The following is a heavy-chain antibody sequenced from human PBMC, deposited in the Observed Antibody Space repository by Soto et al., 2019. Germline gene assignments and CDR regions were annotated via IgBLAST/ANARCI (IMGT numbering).Heavy chain of an antibody. CDR2: IYTSGST. CDR3: AREGGQQLDLGIYGMDV. J-gene: IGHJ6*02. V-gene: IGHV4-4*07. CDR1: GGSISSYY. D-gene: IGHD6-13*01. Sequence: QVQLQESGPGLVKPSETLSLTCTVSGGSISSYYWSWIRQPAGKGLEWIGRIYTSGSTNYNPSLTSRVTMSEDTSQTQFSLKLSSVTAADKGVYYCAREGGQQLDLGIYGMDVWGQGTTVTVSS.